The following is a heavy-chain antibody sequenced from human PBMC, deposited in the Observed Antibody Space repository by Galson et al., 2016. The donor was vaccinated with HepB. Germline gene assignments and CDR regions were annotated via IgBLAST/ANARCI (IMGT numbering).Heavy chain of an antibody. CDR3: VRGVAGCDY. CDR2: IDIAGDT. J-gene: IGHJ4*02. V-gene: IGHV3-13*01. CDR1: GFTFRTYW. Sequence: SPRLSCGASGFTFRTYWMHWVRQVAGKGLEWVSCIDIAGDTYYPDSVKGRFTISRENAKSTVYLQINSLRAEDTAVYYCVRGVAGCDYWGQGTLVTVSS. D-gene: IGHD6-19*01.